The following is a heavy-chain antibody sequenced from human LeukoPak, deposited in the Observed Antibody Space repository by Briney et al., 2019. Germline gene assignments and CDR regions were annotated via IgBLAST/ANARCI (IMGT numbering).Heavy chain of an antibody. CDR3: ARDLKSRQLVMGVSNY. Sequence: ASVKVSCKASGYTFTGYYMHWVRQAPGQGLEWMGWINPNSGGTNYAQKFQGRVTMTRDTSISTAYMELSRLRSDDTAVYYCARDLKSRQLVMGVSNYWGQGTLVTVSP. CDR1: GYTFTGYY. J-gene: IGHJ4*02. V-gene: IGHV1-2*02. D-gene: IGHD6-6*01. CDR2: INPNSGGT.